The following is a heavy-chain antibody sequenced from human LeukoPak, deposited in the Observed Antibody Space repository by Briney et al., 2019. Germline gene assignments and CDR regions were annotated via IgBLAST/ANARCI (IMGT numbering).Heavy chain of an antibody. CDR2: IYTSGST. J-gene: IGHJ6*03. D-gene: IGHD5-18*01. V-gene: IGHV4-4*07. CDR3: ARGYGSGYSYGNYYYYMDV. Sequence: PSETLSLTCTVSGGSISTYYWSWIRQPAGKGLEWIGRIYTSGSTNYNPSLKSRVTMSVDTSKNQFSLKLSSVTAADTAVYYCARGYGSGYSYGNYYYYMDVWGKGTTVTISS. CDR1: GGSISTYY.